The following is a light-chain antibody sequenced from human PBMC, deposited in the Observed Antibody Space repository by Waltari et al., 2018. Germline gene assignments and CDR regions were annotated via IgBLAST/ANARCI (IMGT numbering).Light chain of an antibody. CDR3: YSTDSSDTHRV. CDR1: AFPKKY. V-gene: IGLV3-10*01. Sequence: SYELTQPPSVPVSPGQAARIPCSGAAFPKKYAYWYQQKSGQAPALVIYADSKRPSGIPERFSGSSSGTTATLTLSGAQVEDEGDYYCYSTDSSDTHRVFGGGTKLTVL. J-gene: IGLJ3*02. CDR2: ADS.